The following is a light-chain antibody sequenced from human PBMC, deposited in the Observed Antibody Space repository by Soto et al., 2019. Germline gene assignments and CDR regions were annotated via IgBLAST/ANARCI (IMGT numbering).Light chain of an antibody. V-gene: IGKV1-39*01. CDR3: QQSYSTPYI. Sequence: DIQMTQSPSSLSASVRDRVTITCRARQSINSYLNWYQQKPGKAPKLLIYAASSLQSGVPSRFSGSGSGTDFSLAISSLQHEDFATYYCQQSYSTPYICGQGTKLEIK. J-gene: IGKJ2*01. CDR2: AAS. CDR1: QSINSY.